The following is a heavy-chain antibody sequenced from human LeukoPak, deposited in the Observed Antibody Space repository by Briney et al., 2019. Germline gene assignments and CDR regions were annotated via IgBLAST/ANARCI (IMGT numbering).Heavy chain of an antibody. CDR1: GGSISSSNY. D-gene: IGHD5-24*01. J-gene: IGHJ4*02. V-gene: IGHV4-4*02. CDR3: ARGSRDGYNRSPLLPHFDY. CDR2: INHSGST. Sequence: SGTLSLTCAVSGGSISSSNYWSWIRPPPGKGLEWSGEINHSGSTNYNPSLKSRVTISVDTSKNQFSLKLSSVTAADTAVYYCARGSRDGYNRSPLLPHFDYWGQGTLVTVSS.